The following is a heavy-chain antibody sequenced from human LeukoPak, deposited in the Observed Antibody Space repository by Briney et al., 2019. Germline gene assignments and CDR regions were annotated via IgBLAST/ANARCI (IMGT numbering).Heavy chain of an antibody. CDR2: ITSGSSYI. V-gene: IGHV3-21*01. CDR1: GFIFNTYS. J-gene: IGHJ4*02. CDR3: ARVAVAGSFDY. D-gene: IGHD6-19*01. Sequence: GGSLRLSCAASGFIFNTYSMNWVRQAPGKGLEWVSSITSGSSYIYYADSVKGRFTISRDNAKNSLYLQMNSLRAEDTAVYYCARVAVAGSFDYWGQGTLVTVSS.